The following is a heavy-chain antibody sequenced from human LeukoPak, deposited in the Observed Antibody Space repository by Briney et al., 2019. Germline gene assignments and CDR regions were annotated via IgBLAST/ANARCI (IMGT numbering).Heavy chain of an antibody. CDR2: IHYSGST. D-gene: IGHD3-3*01. CDR1: GGSISSSSYY. V-gene: IGHV4-39*07. Sequence: SETLSLTCTVSGGSISSSSYYWGWIRQPPGKGLEWIGSIHYSGSTYYNPSLQSRVTISIDTSKNQFSLKLSSVTAADTAVYYCARDLEYYDFWSGYYWGNWFDPWGQGTLVTVSS. CDR3: ARDLEYYDFWSGYYWGNWFDP. J-gene: IGHJ5*02.